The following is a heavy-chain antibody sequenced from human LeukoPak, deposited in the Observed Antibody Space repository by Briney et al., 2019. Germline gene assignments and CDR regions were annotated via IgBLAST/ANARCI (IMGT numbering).Heavy chain of an antibody. J-gene: IGHJ4*02. CDR2: IRYDGTSK. CDR3: AKGQQQLIDY. Sequence: GGSLRLSCAASGFTFSSYAMHWVRQAPGKGLEWVTFIRYDGTSKYYADSVRGRFTISRDNSKNTLYLQMNSLRAEDTAVYYCAKGQQQLIDYWGQGTLVTVSS. D-gene: IGHD6-13*01. V-gene: IGHV3-30*02. CDR1: GFTFSSYA.